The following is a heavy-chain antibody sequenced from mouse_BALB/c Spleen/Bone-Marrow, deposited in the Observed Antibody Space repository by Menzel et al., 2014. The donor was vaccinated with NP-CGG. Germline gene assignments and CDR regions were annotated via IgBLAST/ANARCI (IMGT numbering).Heavy chain of an antibody. J-gene: IGHJ1*01. V-gene: IGHV14-3*02. CDR2: IDPAIFT. CDR3: ASYRYGWYFDV. CDR1: GFNIKDTY. Sequence: EVMLVESGAEHVKPGASVKLSCTASGFNIKDTYLHWVKQRPEQGLDWIGRIDPAIFTKYDPKFQGKATITADTSSNTAYLHLSSLTSEDTAVYYCASYRYGWYFDVWGAGTTVTVSS. D-gene: IGHD2-14*01.